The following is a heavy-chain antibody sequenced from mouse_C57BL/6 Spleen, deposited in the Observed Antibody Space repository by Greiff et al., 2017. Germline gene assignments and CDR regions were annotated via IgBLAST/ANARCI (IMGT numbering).Heavy chain of an antibody. V-gene: IGHV1-59*01. CDR2: IDPSDSYT. CDR1: GYTFTSYW. CDR3: AAYYYGSSYEDY. Sequence: VQLQQPGAELVRPGTSVKLSCKASGYTFTSYWMHWVKPRPGQGLEWIGVIDPSDSYTNYNQKFKGKATLTVDTSSSTAYMQISSLTSEDSAVYYCAAYYYGSSYEDYWGQGTTLTVSA. J-gene: IGHJ2*01. D-gene: IGHD1-1*01.